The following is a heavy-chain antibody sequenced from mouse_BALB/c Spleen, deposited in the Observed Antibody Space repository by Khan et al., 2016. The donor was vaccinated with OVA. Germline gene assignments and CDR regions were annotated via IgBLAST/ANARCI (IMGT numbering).Heavy chain of an antibody. Sequence: EVELVESGGDLVRPGGSLKLSCAASGFSFSSYSMSWVRQTPEKRLEWVATISSGGSYTYSPDSVKGRSTISRDNAKNTLYLQMSSLKSEDTALYYCTRQRGYYGSSPYFDYWGQGTTLTVSS. D-gene: IGHD1-1*01. CDR3: TRQRGYYGSSPYFDY. CDR1: GFSFSSYS. V-gene: IGHV5-6-4*01. J-gene: IGHJ2*01. CDR2: ISSGGSYT.